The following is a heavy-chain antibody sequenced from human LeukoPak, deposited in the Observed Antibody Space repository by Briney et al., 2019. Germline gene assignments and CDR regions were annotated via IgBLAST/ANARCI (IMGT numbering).Heavy chain of an antibody. CDR3: ARDQDGTTGYCFDP. J-gene: IGHJ5*02. CDR1: GFTFISHG. CDR2: IWYDGSNK. V-gene: IGHV3-33*01. Sequence: GGSLRLSCAVSGFTFISHGMHWVRQAPGKGLEWVAVIWYDGSNKYYADSVKGRFTISRDNSKNTLYLQMNSLRAEDTAVYYCARDQDGTTGYCFDPWGQGTLVTVSS. D-gene: IGHD1-7*01.